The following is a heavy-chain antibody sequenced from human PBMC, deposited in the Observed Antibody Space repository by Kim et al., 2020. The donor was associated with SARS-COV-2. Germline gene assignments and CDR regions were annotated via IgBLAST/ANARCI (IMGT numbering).Heavy chain of an antibody. J-gene: IGHJ6*02. CDR3: TTESYVITMVRGVDYYYYGMDV. CDR2: IKSKTDGGTT. CDR1: GFTFSNAW. V-gene: IGHV3-15*01. Sequence: GGSLRLSCAASGFTFSNAWMSWVRQAPGKGLEWVGRIKSKTDGGTTDYAAPVKGRFTISRDDSKNTLYLQMNSLKTEDTAVYYCTTESYVITMVRGVDYYYYGMDVWGQGTTVTVSS. D-gene: IGHD3-10*01.